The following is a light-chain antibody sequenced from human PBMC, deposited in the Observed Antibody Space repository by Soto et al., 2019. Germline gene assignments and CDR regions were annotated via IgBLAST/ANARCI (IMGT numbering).Light chain of an antibody. CDR3: QQLNSYPLT. J-gene: IGKJ4*01. V-gene: IGKV1-9*01. Sequence: DIQLTQSPSFLSASVGDRVTIPCQASQGISSYLAWYQQKPGKAPKLLIYAASTLQSGVPTRFSGSGSGTEFTLTISSLQPEDFATYYCQQLNSYPLTFGGGTKVDIK. CDR2: AAS. CDR1: QGISSY.